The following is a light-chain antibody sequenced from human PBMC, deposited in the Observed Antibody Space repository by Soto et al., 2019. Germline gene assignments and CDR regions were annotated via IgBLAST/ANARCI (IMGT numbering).Light chain of an antibody. Sequence: QSVLTQPPSASGTPGQRVPICCSGSSSKIGNYYVHWYQQLPEAAPKLLIYRNNQRPSGVPDRFSGSKSGTSASLAISGLRSEDEAEYYCAAWDDSMSVLFGTGTKVTVL. J-gene: IGLJ1*01. CDR3: AAWDDSMSVL. CDR1: SSKIGNYY. V-gene: IGLV1-47*01. CDR2: RNN.